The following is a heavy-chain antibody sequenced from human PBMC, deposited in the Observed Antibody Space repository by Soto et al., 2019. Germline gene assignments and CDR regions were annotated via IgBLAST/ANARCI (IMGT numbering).Heavy chain of an antibody. J-gene: IGHJ6*02. D-gene: IGHD5-18*01. CDR1: GGSISSYY. V-gene: IGHV4-59*01. Sequence: SETLSLTCTVSGGSISSYYWSWIRQPPGKGLEWIGYIYYSGSTNYNPSLKSRVTISVDTSKNQFSLKLSSVTAADTAVYYCARVRRAGDTAMVTRSYYYYGMDVWGQGTTVTVSS. CDR2: IYYSGST. CDR3: ARVRRAGDTAMVTRSYYYYGMDV.